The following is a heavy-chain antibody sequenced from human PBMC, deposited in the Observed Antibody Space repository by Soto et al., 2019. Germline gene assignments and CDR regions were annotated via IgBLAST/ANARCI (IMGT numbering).Heavy chain of an antibody. J-gene: IGHJ4*02. D-gene: IGHD3-10*01. Sequence: GGSLRLSCAASGFSFTTYAMHWVRQAPGKGLQYVAAISTDGGGTYYTDSVKGRFIISRDNSKSTLYLQMGSLRGEDMAVYYCARYGSGSAYDHRGQGTLVTVPQ. CDR2: ISTDGGGT. CDR1: GFSFTTYA. V-gene: IGHV3-64*02. CDR3: ARYGSGSAYDH.